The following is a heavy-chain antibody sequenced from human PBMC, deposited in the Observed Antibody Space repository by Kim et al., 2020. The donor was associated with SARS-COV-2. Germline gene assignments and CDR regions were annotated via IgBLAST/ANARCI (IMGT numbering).Heavy chain of an antibody. J-gene: IGHJ3*02. Sequence: GGSLRLSCAASGFTFSSYSMNWVRQAPGKGLEWVSYISSSSSTIYYADSVKGRFTISRDNAKNSLYLQMNSLRDEDTAVYYCARDGRTYYYDSSAVLWDAFDTWGQGTRVTVSS. CDR1: GFTFSSYS. CDR3: ARDGRTYYYDSSAVLWDAFDT. D-gene: IGHD3-22*01. CDR2: ISSSSSTI. V-gene: IGHV3-48*02.